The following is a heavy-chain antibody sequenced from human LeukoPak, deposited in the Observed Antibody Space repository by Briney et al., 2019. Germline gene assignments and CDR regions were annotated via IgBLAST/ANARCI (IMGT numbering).Heavy chain of an antibody. CDR2: MNPNSGNT. CDR1: GYTFTSYD. V-gene: IGHV1-8*01. Sequence: ASVKLSCKASGYTFTSYDINWVRQDTGQGLEWMGRMNPNSGNTGYAQKFQGRVTMTRNTSISTAYMELSSLRSEDTAVYYCARGNGVLRFLEWLLYASHNWFDPWGQGTLVTVSS. CDR3: ARGNGVLRFLEWLLYASHNWFDP. J-gene: IGHJ5*02. D-gene: IGHD3-3*01.